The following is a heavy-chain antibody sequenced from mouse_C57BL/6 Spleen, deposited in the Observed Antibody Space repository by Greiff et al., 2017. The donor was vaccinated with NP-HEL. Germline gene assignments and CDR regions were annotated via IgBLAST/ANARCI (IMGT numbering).Heavy chain of an antibody. J-gene: IGHJ2*01. CDR2: IHPNSGST. D-gene: IGHD1-1*01. CDR1: GYTFTSYW. Sequence: QVQLQQPGAELVKPGASVKLSCKASGYTFTSYWMHWVKQRPGQGLEWIGMIHPNSGSTNYNEKFKSKATLTVDKSSSTAYMQLRSLTSEDSAVYYCAREGSSYEGYFDYWGQGTTLTVSS. CDR3: AREGSSYEGYFDY. V-gene: IGHV1-64*01.